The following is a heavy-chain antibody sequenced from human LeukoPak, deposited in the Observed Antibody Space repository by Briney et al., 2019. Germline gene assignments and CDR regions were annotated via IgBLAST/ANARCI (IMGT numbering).Heavy chain of an antibody. CDR1: GDSVSSNSVT. CDR3: ARRLTQYDCFDP. D-gene: IGHD2-2*01. CDR2: TYYRSTWYN. V-gene: IGHV6-1*01. J-gene: IGHJ5*02. Sequence: SQTLSLICAISGDSVSSNSVTWNRIRQSPSRGLEWLGRTYYRSTWYNDYAVSVRGRITVNPDTSKNQFSLHLNSVTPEDTAVYYCARRLTQYDCFDPWGQGILVTVSS.